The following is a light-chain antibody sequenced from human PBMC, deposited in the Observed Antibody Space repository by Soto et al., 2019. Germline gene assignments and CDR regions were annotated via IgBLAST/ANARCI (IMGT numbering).Light chain of an antibody. CDR3: QQYLASPPWT. V-gene: IGKV3-20*01. J-gene: IGKJ1*01. Sequence: EDVLTQSPGTLSLSPGERAILSCRASQSVNSGYLAWYQQKPGQAPRLLIYGTSIRAAGIPDRFSGSGSGTDFTLTISRLEPEDFAVYSCQQYLASPPWTFGQGTKVE. CDR2: GTS. CDR1: QSVNSGY.